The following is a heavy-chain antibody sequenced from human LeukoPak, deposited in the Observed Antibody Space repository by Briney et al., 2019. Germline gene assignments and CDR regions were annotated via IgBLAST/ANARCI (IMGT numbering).Heavy chain of an antibody. J-gene: IGHJ6*02. CDR3: ARGHYYDSSGYPLYYYYYGMDV. Sequence: KPSETLSLTCAVYGGSFSGYYWSWIRQPPGKGLEWIGEINHSGSTNYNPSLKSRVTIPVDTSKNQFSLKLSSVTAADTAVYYCARGHYYDSSGYPLYYYYYGMDVWGQGTTVTVSS. D-gene: IGHD3-22*01. V-gene: IGHV4-34*01. CDR1: GGSFSGYY. CDR2: INHSGST.